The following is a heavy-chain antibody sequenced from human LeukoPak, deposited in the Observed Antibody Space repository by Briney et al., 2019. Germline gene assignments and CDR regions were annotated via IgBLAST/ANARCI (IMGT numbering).Heavy chain of an antibody. CDR1: GFTFSSYA. V-gene: IGHV3-30-3*01. D-gene: IGHD1-26*01. CDR3: ARERISGSYYDY. J-gene: IGHJ4*02. Sequence: GGSLRLSCAASGFTFSSYAMHWVRQAPGKGLEWVAVTSSDETNKYYAESVKGRFTISRDNSKNALYLQMNTLGVEDTAVYYCARERISGSYYDYWGQGTLVAVSS. CDR2: TSSDETNK.